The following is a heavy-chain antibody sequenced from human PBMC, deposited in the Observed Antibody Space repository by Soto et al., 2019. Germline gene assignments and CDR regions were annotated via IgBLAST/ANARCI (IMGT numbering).Heavy chain of an antibody. Sequence: ASVKVSCKASGYTFTSYGISWVRQAPGQGLEWMGWISAYNGNTNCAQKLQGRVTMTTDTSTSTAYMELRSLRSDDTAVYYCARERGAFSSSWYDDFDYWGQGTLVTVSS. CDR2: ISAYNGNT. V-gene: IGHV1-18*04. CDR3: ARERGAFSSSWYDDFDY. CDR1: GYTFTSYG. D-gene: IGHD6-13*01. J-gene: IGHJ4*02.